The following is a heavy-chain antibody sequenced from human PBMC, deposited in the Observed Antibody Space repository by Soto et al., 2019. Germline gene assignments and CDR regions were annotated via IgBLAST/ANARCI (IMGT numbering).Heavy chain of an antibody. CDR3: ARPTYYDFWSGYQTGYYYYGMDV. J-gene: IGHJ6*02. CDR1: GGTFSSYG. Sequence: GASVKVSCKAPGGTFSSYGISWVRQAPGQGLEWMGGIIPIIGTANYAQKFQGRVTITADESTSTAYMELSSLRSEDTAVYYCARPTYYDFWSGYQTGYYYYGMDVWGQGTTVTVSS. D-gene: IGHD3-3*01. V-gene: IGHV1-69*13. CDR2: IIPIIGTA.